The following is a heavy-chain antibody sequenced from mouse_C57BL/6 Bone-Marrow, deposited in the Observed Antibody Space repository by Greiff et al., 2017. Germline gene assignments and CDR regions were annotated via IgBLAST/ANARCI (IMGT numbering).Heavy chain of an antibody. Sequence: QVQLQQSGAELVKPGASVKLSCKASGYTFTNYWMHWVKQRPGQGLEWIGMMHPNGGSPDYNEKFKSEATLSVVKSSRTAYMELSSLTSEDSAVYYCARSYDYDDYTMDYWGQGTSVTVSS. CDR2: MHPNGGSP. J-gene: IGHJ4*01. CDR1: GYTFTNYW. V-gene: IGHV1-64*01. D-gene: IGHD2-4*01. CDR3: ARSYDYDDYTMDY.